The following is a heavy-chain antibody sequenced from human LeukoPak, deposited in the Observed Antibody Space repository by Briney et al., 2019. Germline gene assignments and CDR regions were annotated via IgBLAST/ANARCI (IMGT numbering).Heavy chain of an antibody. Sequence: GGSLRLSCAASGFTFSSYGMHWVRQAPGKGLEWVAVIWYDGSNKYYADPVKGRFTISRDNSKNTLYLQMNSLRAEDTAVYYCARGESSSWYLKPYYGMDVWGKGTTVTVSS. D-gene: IGHD6-13*01. CDR2: IWYDGSNK. CDR1: GFTFSSYG. CDR3: ARGESSSWYLKPYYGMDV. J-gene: IGHJ6*04. V-gene: IGHV3-33*01.